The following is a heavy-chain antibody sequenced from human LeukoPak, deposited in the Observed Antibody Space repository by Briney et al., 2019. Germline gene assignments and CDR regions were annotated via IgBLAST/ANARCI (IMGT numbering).Heavy chain of an antibody. Sequence: GGSLRLSCAASGFTFSTYGMHWVRQAPGQGLERVAFIRYDGSIKYYADSVKGRFTISRDNSKNTLYLQMNSLRGEDTAVYYCAKDDKLATGPFDYWGQGTLVTVSS. CDR1: GFTFSTYG. CDR2: IRYDGSIK. V-gene: IGHV3-30*02. D-gene: IGHD1-1*01. J-gene: IGHJ4*02. CDR3: AKDDKLATGPFDY.